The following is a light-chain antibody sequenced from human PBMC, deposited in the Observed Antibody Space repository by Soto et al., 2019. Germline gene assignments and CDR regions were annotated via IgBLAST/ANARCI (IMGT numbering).Light chain of an antibody. CDR3: KQRNNWPLT. Sequence: EIVLTQSPATLSLSPGERATLSCRASQSVSSYLAWYQQKPGQAPRLLIYDTSNRATGIPGRFSGSGSGTYFTLTISSLEPEDFAVYYCKQRNNWPLTFGGGTKVEIK. V-gene: IGKV3-11*01. CDR2: DTS. J-gene: IGKJ4*01. CDR1: QSVSSY.